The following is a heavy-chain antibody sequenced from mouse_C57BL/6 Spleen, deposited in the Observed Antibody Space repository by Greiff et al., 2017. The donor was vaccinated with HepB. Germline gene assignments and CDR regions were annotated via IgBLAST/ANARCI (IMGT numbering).Heavy chain of an antibody. CDR1: GYTFTSYW. D-gene: IGHD1-1*01. CDR3: ARFIEGYFDV. CDR2: LDPSDSYT. V-gene: IGHV1-69*01. Sequence: QVQLQQSGAELVMPGASVKLSCQASGYTFTSYWMHWVKQRPGQGLEWIGELDPSDSYTNYNQKFKGKSTLTVDKSSSTAYMQLSSLTSEDSAVYYCARFIEGYFDVWGTGTTVTVSS. J-gene: IGHJ1*03.